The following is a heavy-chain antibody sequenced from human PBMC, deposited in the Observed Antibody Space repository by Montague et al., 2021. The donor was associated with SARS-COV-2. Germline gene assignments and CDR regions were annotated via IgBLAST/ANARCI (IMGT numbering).Heavy chain of an antibody. J-gene: IGHJ3*02. CDR2: INRSGSTT. CDR3: ATDPGAFDI. Sequence: SLGLSCAASGFTFSNYAMTWVRQAPGKGLEWVSVINRSGSTTYYTDSVKGRFAISRDNSKNTLYLQMNSLRGEDTAVYYCATDPGAFDIWGQGTMVTVSS. CDR1: GFTFSNYA. V-gene: IGHV3-23*01.